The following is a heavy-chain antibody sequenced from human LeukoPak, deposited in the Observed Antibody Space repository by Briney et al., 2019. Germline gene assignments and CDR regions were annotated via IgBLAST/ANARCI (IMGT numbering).Heavy chain of an antibody. V-gene: IGHV3-30*02. J-gene: IGHJ4*02. CDR1: RSTFSSYG. Sequence: PRRSLRPSCAASRSTFSSYGMHWVRQAPGKGLEWVAFIRYDGSNKYYADSVKGRFTISRDNSKNTLYLQMNSLRAEDMAVYYCAKDLGGGHAGLFDYWGQGTLVTVSS. CDR3: AKDLGGGHAGLFDY. CDR2: IRYDGSNK. D-gene: IGHD2-15*01.